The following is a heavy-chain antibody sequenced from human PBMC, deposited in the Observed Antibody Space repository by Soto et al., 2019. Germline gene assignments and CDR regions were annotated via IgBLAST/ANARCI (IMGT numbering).Heavy chain of an antibody. V-gene: IGHV3-23*01. CDR3: ARNCGGDCYTNFDY. CDR1: GFTFSSYA. D-gene: IGHD2-21*02. J-gene: IGHJ4*02. CDR2: ISGSGGTT. Sequence: EVQLLESGGGLVQPGGSLRLSSAASGFTFSSYAMSWVRQAPGRGLEWVSAISGSGGTTYYGDSVRGRFTVSRDNSRDTLYLQMNSLRADDTALYYCARNCGGDCYTNFDYWGQGTLVTVSS.